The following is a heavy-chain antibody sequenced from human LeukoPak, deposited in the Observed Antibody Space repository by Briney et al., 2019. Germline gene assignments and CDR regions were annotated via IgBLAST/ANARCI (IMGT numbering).Heavy chain of an antibody. D-gene: IGHD3-10*01. CDR3: ARDSNYGSGTYVY. CDR2: ISSSSSYI. V-gene: IGHV3-21*01. J-gene: IGHJ4*02. CDR1: GFTFSSYG. Sequence: GGSLRLSYAASGFTFSSYGMNWVRQAPGKGLEWVSSISSSSSYIYYADSVKGRLTISRDNAKNSLYLQMNSLRAEDTAVYYCARDSNYGSGTYVYWGQGTLVTVSS.